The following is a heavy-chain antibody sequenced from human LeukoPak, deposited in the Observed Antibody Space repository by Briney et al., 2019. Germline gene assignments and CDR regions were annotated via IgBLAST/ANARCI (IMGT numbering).Heavy chain of an antibody. D-gene: IGHD6-19*01. CDR3: ARGRGVAGPYYFDY. CDR2: IWYDGSNK. V-gene: IGHV3-33*01. CDR1: GFTFSSYA. Sequence: PGRSLRLSCAASGFTFSSYAMHWVRQAPGKGLEWVATIWYDGSNKYYADSVKGRFTISRDNSKNTLYLQMNSLRAEDTAVYYCARGRGVAGPYYFDYWGQGTLVTVSS. J-gene: IGHJ4*02.